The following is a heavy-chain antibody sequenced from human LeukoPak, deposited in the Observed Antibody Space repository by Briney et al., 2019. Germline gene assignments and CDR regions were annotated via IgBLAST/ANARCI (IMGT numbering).Heavy chain of an antibody. CDR1: GFTFSGYA. D-gene: IGHD2-15*01. J-gene: IGHJ4*02. CDR2: ISGSGGST. V-gene: IGHV3-23*01. Sequence: GGSLRLSCAASGFTFSGYAMSWVRQAPGKGLEWVSAISGSGGSTYYADSVKGRFTISRNNSKNTLYLQMNSLRAEDTAVYYCAKGRGSSFSVGYYFDYWGQGTLVTVSS. CDR3: AKGRGSSFSVGYYFDY.